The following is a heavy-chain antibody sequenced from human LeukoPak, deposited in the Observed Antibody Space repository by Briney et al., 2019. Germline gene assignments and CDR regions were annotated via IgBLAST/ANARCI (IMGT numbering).Heavy chain of an antibody. CDR1: GGSISSYY. D-gene: IGHD5-12*01. V-gene: IGHV4-59*08. CDR3: ARQGSTPRYDWGAFDP. J-gene: IGHJ5*02. Sequence: SETLSLTCTVSGGSISSYYWSWIRQPPGKGLEWIGYIYYSGSTNYNPSLKSRVTISVDTSKNQFSLKLSSVTAADTAVYHCARQGSTPRYDWGAFDPWGQGTLVTVSS. CDR2: IYYSGST.